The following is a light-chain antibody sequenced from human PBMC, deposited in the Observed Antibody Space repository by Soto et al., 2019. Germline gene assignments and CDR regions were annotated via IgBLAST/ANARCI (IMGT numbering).Light chain of an antibody. V-gene: IGLV1-44*01. CDR3: AACDDKLNGFV. Sequence: VLTQPPSASGTPGQRVTISFSGSRSNIGRNTVNWYLHFPGTAPKLLIYRDTLRPSGVPDRFSASKSGTSASLAVSGLQSEDEAGYYCAACDDKLNGFVFGTGTKV. CDR2: RDT. CDR1: RSNIGRNT. J-gene: IGLJ1*01.